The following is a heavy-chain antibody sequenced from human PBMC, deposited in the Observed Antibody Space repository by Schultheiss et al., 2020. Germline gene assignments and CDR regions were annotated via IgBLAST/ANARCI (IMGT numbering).Heavy chain of an antibody. J-gene: IGHJ5*02. D-gene: IGHD3-10*01. Sequence: ASVKVSCKASGYTFTSYDINWVRQATGQGLEWMGWMNPNSGNTGYAQKFQGRVTMTRNTSISTAYMELSSLRSEDTAVYYCARVLTMVRGNWRWFDPWGQGTLVTVSS. CDR3: ARVLTMVRGNWRWFDP. CDR2: MNPNSGNT. CDR1: GYTFTSYD. V-gene: IGHV1-8*01.